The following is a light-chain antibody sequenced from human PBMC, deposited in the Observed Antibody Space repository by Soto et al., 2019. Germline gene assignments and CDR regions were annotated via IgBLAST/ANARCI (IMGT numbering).Light chain of an antibody. J-gene: IGKJ1*01. V-gene: IGKV3-15*01. CDR1: QIVSSN. CDR3: QQYYNWPPWT. CDR2: GAS. Sequence: EIVMTQSPATLSVSPGERATLSCRASQIVSSNLAWYQQKPGQAPRLLIYGASTRATGIPARFSGSGSGTEFTLTISSLQSEDFAVYYCQQYYNWPPWTFGQGTTVEIK.